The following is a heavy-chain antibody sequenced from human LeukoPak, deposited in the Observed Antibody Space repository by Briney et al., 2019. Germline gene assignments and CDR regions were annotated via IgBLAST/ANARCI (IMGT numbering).Heavy chain of an antibody. Sequence: SETLSLTCTVSGGSISSYDWSWIRQPAGKGLEWIGGIYTSGSTNYNPSLKSRVTMSVDTSKNQFSLKLSSVTAADTAVYYCARSATRYYYVSGSYSVYYFDYWGQGTLVTVSS. CDR2: IYTSGST. CDR1: GGSISSYD. CDR3: ARSATRYYYVSGSYSVYYFDY. V-gene: IGHV4-4*07. D-gene: IGHD3-10*01. J-gene: IGHJ4*02.